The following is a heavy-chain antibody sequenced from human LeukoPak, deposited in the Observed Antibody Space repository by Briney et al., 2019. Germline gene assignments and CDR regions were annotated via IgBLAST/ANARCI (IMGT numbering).Heavy chain of an antibody. CDR1: GYTFTGYY. CDR2: INPNSGGT. D-gene: IGHD2-2*01. Sequence: ASVKVSCKASGYTFTGYYMHWVRQAPGQGLEWMGWINPNSGGTNSAQKFQGRVTMTRDTSISTASMELTSLRSDDTAVFYCARASLADFDYWGQGTLVTVSS. V-gene: IGHV1-2*02. J-gene: IGHJ4*02. CDR3: ARASLADFDY.